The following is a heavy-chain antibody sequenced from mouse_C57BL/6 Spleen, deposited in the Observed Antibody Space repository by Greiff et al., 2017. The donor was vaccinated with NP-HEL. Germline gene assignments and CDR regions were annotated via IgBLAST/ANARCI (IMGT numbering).Heavy chain of an antibody. Sequence: EVQLVESGGDLVKPGGSLKLSCAASGFTFSSYGMSWVRQTPDKRLEWVATISSGGSYTYYPDSVKGRFTISRDNAKNTLYLQMSSLKSEDTAMYYCARQDYYGSRGYFDVWGTGTTVTVSS. CDR1: GFTFSSYG. D-gene: IGHD1-1*01. CDR3: ARQDYYGSRGYFDV. V-gene: IGHV5-6*01. CDR2: ISSGGSYT. J-gene: IGHJ1*03.